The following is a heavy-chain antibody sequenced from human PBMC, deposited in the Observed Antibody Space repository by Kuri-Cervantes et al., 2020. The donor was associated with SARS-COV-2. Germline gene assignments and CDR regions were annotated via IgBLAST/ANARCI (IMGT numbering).Heavy chain of an antibody. CDR2: ISSSSSYI. CDR3: ARRSDFQALDI. Sequence: GESLKISYAASGFTFSSYSMNWVRQAPGKGLEWVSSISSSSSYIYYADSVKGRFTISRDNAKNSLYLQMNSLRAEDTAVYYCARRSDFQALDIWGQGTMVTVSS. V-gene: IGHV3-21*01. J-gene: IGHJ3*02. CDR1: GFTFSSYS. D-gene: IGHD3-3*01.